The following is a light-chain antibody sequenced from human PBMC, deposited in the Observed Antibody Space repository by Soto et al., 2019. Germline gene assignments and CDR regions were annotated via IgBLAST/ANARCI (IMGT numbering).Light chain of an antibody. Sequence: ITLSQTPSTPRTSIDDRVTITCRASQSISVWLAWYQQKAGKAPKHLIYAASSLQSGVPSRFSGSGSGTDFTLTSSRPLTAAFATYYCQQSYSTSWTFGQGTK. CDR3: QQSYSTSWT. J-gene: IGKJ1*01. CDR2: AAS. V-gene: IGKV1-39*01. CDR1: QSISVW.